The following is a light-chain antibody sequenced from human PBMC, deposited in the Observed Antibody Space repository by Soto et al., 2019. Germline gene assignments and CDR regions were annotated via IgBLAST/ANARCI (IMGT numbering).Light chain of an antibody. Sequence: EIVLTQSPATLSLSPGERATLSCRASQSVSSYLAWYQQKPGQAPRPVIYDASKRATGIPARFSGSGSGTDFTLTISSLEPEDFAVYYRQKRSDFWTFGPGTKVDIK. V-gene: IGKV3-11*01. CDR2: DAS. CDR1: QSVSSY. J-gene: IGKJ1*01. CDR3: QKRSDFWT.